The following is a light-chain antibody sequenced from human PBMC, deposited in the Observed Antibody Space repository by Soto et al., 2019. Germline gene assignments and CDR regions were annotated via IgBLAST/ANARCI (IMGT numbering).Light chain of an antibody. J-gene: IGLJ2*01. CDR2: DVN. CDR1: SSDVGGYNY. Sequence: QSALTQPASVSGSPGQSITISCTGTSSDVGGYNYVSWYQQHPGKDPKLMIYDVNNRPSGVSNRFSGSKSGNTASLTISGRQAEDEADYYCSSYTGSSTYVVFGGGTKLTVL. CDR3: SSYTGSSTYVV. V-gene: IGLV2-14*01.